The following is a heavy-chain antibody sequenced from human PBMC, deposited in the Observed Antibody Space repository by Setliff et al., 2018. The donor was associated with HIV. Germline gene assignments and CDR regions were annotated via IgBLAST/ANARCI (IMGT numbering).Heavy chain of an antibody. CDR2: IYSSGST. Sequence: SETLSLTCTVSGGSISSSTYYWGWICQPPGKGLEWIGTIYSSGSTFYKASLKSRVIISLDTAKNQFSLKLRSVTAADTAVYYCATGGHRLHDYWGQGTLVTVSS. V-gene: IGHV4-39*07. CDR1: GGSISSSTYY. D-gene: IGHD1-26*01. CDR3: ATGGHRLHDY. J-gene: IGHJ4*02.